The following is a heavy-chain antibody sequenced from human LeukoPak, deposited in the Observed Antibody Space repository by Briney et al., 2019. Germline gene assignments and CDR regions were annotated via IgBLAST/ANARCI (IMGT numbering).Heavy chain of an antibody. CDR2: ISGGSGYI. CDR1: GFTFSTYS. V-gene: IGHV3-21*01. Sequence: GGSLRLSCAASGFTFSTYSMNWVRQAPGKGLEWVSSISGGSGYIYYADSVKGRFTISRDNAKNSLYLQMNSLRAEDTAVYYCARDQGEAWGQGTLVTVSS. CDR3: ARDQGEA. J-gene: IGHJ5*02.